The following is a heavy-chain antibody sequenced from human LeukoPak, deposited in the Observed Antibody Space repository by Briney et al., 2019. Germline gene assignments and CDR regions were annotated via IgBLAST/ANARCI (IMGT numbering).Heavy chain of an antibody. J-gene: IGHJ4*02. V-gene: IGHV3-48*02. CDR1: GFTFSSYA. D-gene: IGHD3-10*01. Sequence: PGGSLRLSCAASGFTFSSYAMSWVRQAPGKGLEWVSYISSSSSTIYYADSVKGRFTISRDNAKNSLYLQMNSLRDEDTAVYYCARDSVTYYYGSGSYFYFDYWGQGTLVTVSS. CDR3: ARDSVTYYYGSGSYFYFDY. CDR2: ISSSSSTI.